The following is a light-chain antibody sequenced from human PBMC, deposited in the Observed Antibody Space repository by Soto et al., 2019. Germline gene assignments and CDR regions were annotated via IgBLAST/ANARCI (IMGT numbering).Light chain of an antibody. Sequence: EIVLTQSPGTLPLSPGERATLSCRASQSVSSSYLAWYQQKPGQAPRLLIYGASSRATGIPDRFSGSGSGTDFILTISRLEPEDFAVYYCQQYGSSPWTFGQGTKVDI. J-gene: IGKJ1*01. CDR3: QQYGSSPWT. CDR2: GAS. V-gene: IGKV3-20*01. CDR1: QSVSSSY.